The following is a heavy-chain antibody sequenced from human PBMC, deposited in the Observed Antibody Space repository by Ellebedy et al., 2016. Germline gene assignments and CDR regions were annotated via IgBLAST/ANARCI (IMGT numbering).Heavy chain of an antibody. CDR3: ARYCSGGSRYSRFDC. CDR2: IYPGDSDT. J-gene: IGHJ4*02. V-gene: IGHV5-51*01. Sequence: GESLKISXKGSGYSFTSYWIGWVRQMPGKDLEWMGIIYPGDSDTRYSPSFQGQVTISADKSISTAYLQWSSLKASDTAMYYCARYCSGGSRYSRFDCWGQGSLVTVSS. D-gene: IGHD2-15*01. CDR1: GYSFTSYW.